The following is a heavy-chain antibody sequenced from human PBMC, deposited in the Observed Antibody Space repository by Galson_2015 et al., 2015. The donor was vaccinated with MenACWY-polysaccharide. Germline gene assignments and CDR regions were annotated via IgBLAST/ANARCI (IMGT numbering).Heavy chain of an antibody. V-gene: IGHV3-11*01. Sequence: SLRLSCAASGFTFSDYYMHRIRQAPGKGLEWVSYISGSGSAIYFADSVKGRFIISRDNAKNSLYLQMNSLRAEDTAVYYCARDPRGARSSYFDNWGQGIQVTVSS. D-gene: IGHD3-10*01. CDR2: ISGSGSAI. J-gene: IGHJ4*02. CDR3: ARDPRGARSSYFDN. CDR1: GFTFSDYY.